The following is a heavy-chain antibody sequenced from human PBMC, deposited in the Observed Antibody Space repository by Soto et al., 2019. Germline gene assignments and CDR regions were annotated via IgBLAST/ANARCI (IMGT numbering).Heavy chain of an antibody. CDR3: ATEFNRTLRGLF. CDR1: GDTFAGYA. J-gene: IGHJ4*02. CDR2: IVPVFGTS. V-gene: IGHV1-69*06. Sequence: SVKVSCKASGDTFAGYAITWVRQAPGEGFEWMGGIVPVFGTSKHAEKFQGRVTFSADKSTKTAYMELSSLRSEDTAVYYCATEFNRTLRGLFWGQGALVTVSS. D-gene: IGHD3-16*01.